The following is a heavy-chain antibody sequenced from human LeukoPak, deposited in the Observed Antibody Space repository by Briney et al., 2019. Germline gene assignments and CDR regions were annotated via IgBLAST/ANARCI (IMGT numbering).Heavy chain of an antibody. D-gene: IGHD6-19*01. V-gene: IGHV3-21*01. CDR2: ISSGSTYI. Sequence: PGGSPRLSCAASGFTFSSYSMNWVRQAPGKGLEWVSSISSGSTYIYYADSVKGRFTISRDNAKSSLYLQMNSLRAEDTAVYYCATQYSSAWKLFEYWGQGTLVTVSS. J-gene: IGHJ4*02. CDR3: ATQYSSAWKLFEY. CDR1: GFTFSSYS.